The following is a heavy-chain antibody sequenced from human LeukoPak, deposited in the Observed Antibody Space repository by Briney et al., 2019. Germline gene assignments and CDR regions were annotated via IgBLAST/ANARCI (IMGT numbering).Heavy chain of an antibody. Sequence: PSETLSLTCAVYGGSFSGYYWSWIRQPPGKGLEWIGEINHSGSTNYNPSLKSRVTISVDTSKNQFSLKLSSVTAADAAVYYCARGRYDFWSGYYLVGIDYWGQGTLVTVSS. CDR2: INHSGST. CDR1: GGSFSGYY. J-gene: IGHJ4*02. D-gene: IGHD3-3*01. CDR3: ARGRYDFWSGYYLVGIDY. V-gene: IGHV4-34*01.